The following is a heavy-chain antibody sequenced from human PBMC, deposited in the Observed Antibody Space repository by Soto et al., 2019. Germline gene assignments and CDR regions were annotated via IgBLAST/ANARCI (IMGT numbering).Heavy chain of an antibody. CDR2: IYWDDDK. D-gene: IGHD3-16*02. CDR1: GFSLTTRRVG. Sequence: QITLKESGPTLVKPTQTLTLTCTFSGFSLTTRRVGVGWIRQPPGKALEWLAIIYWDDDKRYSPSLKSRLAITKDTSKNQVVLTMTTLDPVDTATYYCAHVMITFGGVVGLDAFDVWGQGTMVAVSS. CDR3: AHVMITFGGVVGLDAFDV. J-gene: IGHJ3*01. V-gene: IGHV2-5*02.